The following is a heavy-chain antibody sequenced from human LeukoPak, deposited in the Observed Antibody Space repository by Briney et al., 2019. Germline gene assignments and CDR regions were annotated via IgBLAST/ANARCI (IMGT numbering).Heavy chain of an antibody. J-gene: IGHJ4*02. CDR2: IIPILGIA. D-gene: IGHD6-13*01. V-gene: IGHV1-69*04. CDR3: AKSPVWVAAAGTFDY. CDR1: GGTFSSYA. Sequence: SVKVSCKASGGTFSSYAISWVRQAPGQGLEWMGRIIPILGIANYAQKFQGRVTITADKSTSTAYMELSSLRSEDTAVYYCAKSPVWVAAAGTFDYWGQGTLVTVSS.